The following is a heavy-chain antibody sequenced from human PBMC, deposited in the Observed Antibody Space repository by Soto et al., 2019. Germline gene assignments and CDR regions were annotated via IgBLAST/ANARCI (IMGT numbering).Heavy chain of an antibody. Sequence: KAXGSLMLSCAASGVTSSNAWMSWVRQAPGKGLEWVGRIKSKTDGGTTDYAAPVKGRFTISRDDSKNTLYLQMNSLKTEDTAVYYCTYDLGPYGDYVDSWGQGTLVTVSS. CDR1: GVTSSNAW. V-gene: IGHV3-15*01. J-gene: IGHJ4*02. CDR3: TYDLGPYGDYVDS. D-gene: IGHD4-17*01. CDR2: IKSKTDGGTT.